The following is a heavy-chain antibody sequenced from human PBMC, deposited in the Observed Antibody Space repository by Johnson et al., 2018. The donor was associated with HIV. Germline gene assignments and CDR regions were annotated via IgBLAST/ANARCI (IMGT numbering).Heavy chain of an antibody. J-gene: IGHJ3*02. Sequence: VQLVETGGGLIQPGGSLRLSCAASGFTVSSNYMSWVRQAPGKGLEWVSVIYSGGSTYYADSVKGRFTISRDNSKNTLYLQMNSLRAEDTAMYYCARDGVDSSPWDACDIWGQGTMVTVSS. D-gene: IGHD6-13*01. CDR2: IYSGGST. CDR1: GFTVSSNY. V-gene: IGHV3-53*02. CDR3: ARDGVDSSPWDACDI.